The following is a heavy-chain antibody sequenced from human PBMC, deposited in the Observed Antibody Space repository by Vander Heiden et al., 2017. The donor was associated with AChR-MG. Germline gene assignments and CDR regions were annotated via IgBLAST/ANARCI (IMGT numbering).Heavy chain of an antibody. V-gene: IGHV3-30-3*01. CDR2: ISYDGSNK. CDR3: ARGFEIAAAVNYYYGMDV. J-gene: IGHJ6*02. D-gene: IGHD6-13*01. Sequence: QVQLVESGGGVVQPGRSLRPSCAAPGFTLRSYAMHWVRQAPGKGLGWVAVISYDGSNKYYADSVKGRFTISRDNSKNTLYLQMNSLRAEDTAVYYCARGFEIAAAVNYYYGMDVWGQGTTVTVSS. CDR1: GFTLRSYA.